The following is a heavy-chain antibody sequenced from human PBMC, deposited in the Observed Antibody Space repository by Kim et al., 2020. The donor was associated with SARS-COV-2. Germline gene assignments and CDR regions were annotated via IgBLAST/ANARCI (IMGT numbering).Heavy chain of an antibody. CDR1: GGSISSYY. J-gene: IGHJ6*02. CDR3: AREWGIAAAGRTNYYYYYGMDV. Sequence: SETLSLTCTVSGGSISSYYWSWIRQPPGKGLEWIGYIYYSGSTNYNPSLKSRVTISVDTSKNQFSLKLSSVTAADTAVYYCAREWGIAAAGRTNYYYYYGMDVWGQGTTVTVSS. CDR2: IYYSGST. D-gene: IGHD6-13*01. V-gene: IGHV4-59*13.